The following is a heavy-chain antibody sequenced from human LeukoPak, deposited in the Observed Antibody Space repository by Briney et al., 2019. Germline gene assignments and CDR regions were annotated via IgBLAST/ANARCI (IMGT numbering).Heavy chain of an antibody. Sequence: SVTLSCKASGGSFGDFAIIWVRQAPGHGLEWMGRSVPMSDTKDYAQKFQGRVTFTTDESTTTAHMELSNLSPEDTAVYYCAATSIIFNWFDPWGQGTLVTVSS. CDR1: GGSFGDFA. J-gene: IGHJ5*02. V-gene: IGHV1-69*05. CDR3: AATSIIFNWFDP. CDR2: SVPMSDTK. D-gene: IGHD1-14*01.